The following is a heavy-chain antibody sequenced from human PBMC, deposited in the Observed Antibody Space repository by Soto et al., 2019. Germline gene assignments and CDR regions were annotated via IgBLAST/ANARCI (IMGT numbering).Heavy chain of an antibody. CDR1: GYTFTSYA. D-gene: IGHD6-13*01. CDR2: INAGNGNT. Sequence: GASVKVSCKASGYTFTSYAMHWVRQAPGQRLEWMGWINAGNGNTKYSQKFQGRVTITRDTSASTAYMELSSLRSEDTAVYYCARESTPRKRGGQLAAAGIPTDPWGQGTLVTVSS. CDR3: ARESTPRKRGGQLAAAGIPTDP. J-gene: IGHJ5*02. V-gene: IGHV1-3*01.